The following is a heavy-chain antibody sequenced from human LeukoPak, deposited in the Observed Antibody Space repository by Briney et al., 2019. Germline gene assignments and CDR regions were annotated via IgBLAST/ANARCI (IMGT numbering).Heavy chain of an antibody. D-gene: IGHD6-19*01. CDR3: ARDLLSSGWYSLGY. Sequence: GGSLRLSCAASGFSFGSYWMHWVRQAPGKGLVWVSRINSDGSTTNYADSVKGRFTISRDNAKNTLSLQMNSLRAEDTAVYHCARDLLSSGWYSLGYWGQGTLVAVSS. CDR1: GFSFGSYW. V-gene: IGHV3-74*01. CDR2: INSDGSTT. J-gene: IGHJ4*02.